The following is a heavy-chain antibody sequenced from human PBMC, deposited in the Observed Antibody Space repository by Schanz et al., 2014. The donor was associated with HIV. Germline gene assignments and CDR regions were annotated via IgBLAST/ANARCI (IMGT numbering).Heavy chain of an antibody. D-gene: IGHD2-21*01. CDR2: IKQDATEK. J-gene: IGHJ4*02. CDR3: ARWRSDSNFSPPLFDL. Sequence: EVRLVESGGGLVQPGGSLRLSCVASGFTSGSYWMSWVRQTPGKGLQWVANIKQDATEKNYVDSVKGRFTISRDNAKNSLYLQMNSLRVEDTAVYYCARWRSDSNFSPPLFDLWGQGILVTVSS. CDR1: GFTSGSYW. V-gene: IGHV3-7*01.